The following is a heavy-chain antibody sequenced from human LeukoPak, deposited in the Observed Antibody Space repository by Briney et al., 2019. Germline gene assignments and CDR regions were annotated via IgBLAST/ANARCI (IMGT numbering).Heavy chain of an antibody. D-gene: IGHD6-6*01. CDR2: INAGNGNT. CDR3: ARTIAARRVGSWFDP. Sequence: GASVKVSCKASGYTFTSYAMHWVRQAPGQRLEWMGWINAGNGNTKYSQKFQGRVTITRDTSASTAYMELSSLRSEDTAVYYCARTIAARRVGSWFDPWGQGTLVTVSS. V-gene: IGHV1-3*01. J-gene: IGHJ5*02. CDR1: GYTFTSYA.